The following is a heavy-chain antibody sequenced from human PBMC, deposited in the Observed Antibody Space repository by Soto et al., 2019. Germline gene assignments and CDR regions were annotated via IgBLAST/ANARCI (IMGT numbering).Heavy chain of an antibody. J-gene: IGHJ5*02. CDR2: IYHTGST. Sequence: QVQLQESGPGLVKPSGTLSLTCAVSNGSITNDNWWSWVRQSPGKGLEWIGDIYHTGSTNYNPSLKSRVIISIDKYKNNFSLRLSSVTAADTAVYYCARIWGALANIAGWFGPWGQGTLVTVSS. CDR1: NGSITNDNW. D-gene: IGHD3-16*01. CDR3: ARIWGALANIAGWFGP. V-gene: IGHV4-4*02.